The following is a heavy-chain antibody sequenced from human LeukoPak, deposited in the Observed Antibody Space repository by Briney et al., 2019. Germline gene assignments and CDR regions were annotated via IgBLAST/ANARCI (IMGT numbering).Heavy chain of an antibody. J-gene: IGHJ5*02. CDR2: IYPGDSDT. CDR3: ATRGYYDSSGYYT. V-gene: IGHV5-51*01. Sequence: GESLKISCQGSGYIFTSYWIGWVRQMPGKGLEWMGIIYPGDSDTRYSPSFQGQVTISADKSISTAYLQWSSLKASDTAMYYCATRGYYDSSGYYTWGQGTLVTVSS. CDR1: GYIFTSYW. D-gene: IGHD3-22*01.